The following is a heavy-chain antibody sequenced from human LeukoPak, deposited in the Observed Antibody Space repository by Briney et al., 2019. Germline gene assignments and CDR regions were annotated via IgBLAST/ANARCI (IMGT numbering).Heavy chain of an antibody. V-gene: IGHV4-59*07. CDR3: ARGSGDILTGYYHDAFDI. D-gene: IGHD3-9*01. CDR2: YHYSGST. J-gene: IGHJ3*02. CDR1: GGFMSRYY. Sequence: SDTLTLLRSVCGGFMSRYYWIWLREPPWKGLEGLGYYHYSGSTTYNPALKSRVSLSVDTSKKQFSLKLSSVTAADTAVYYCARGSGDILTGYYHDAFDIWGQGTMVTVSS.